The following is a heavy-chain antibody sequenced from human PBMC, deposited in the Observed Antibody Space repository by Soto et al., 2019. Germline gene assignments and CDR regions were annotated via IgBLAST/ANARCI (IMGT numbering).Heavy chain of an antibody. Sequence: EVQLVESGGGLVQPGRSLRLSCAASGFTFDDYAMHWVRQAPGKGLEWVSGISWNSGSIGYADSVKGRFTISRDNAKNSLYLLMNSLRAEDTVLYYCAKSETAARNYYYYMDVWGKGTTVTVSS. CDR1: GFTFDDYA. CDR3: AKSETAARNYYYYMDV. D-gene: IGHD6-6*01. CDR2: ISWNSGSI. V-gene: IGHV3-9*01. J-gene: IGHJ6*03.